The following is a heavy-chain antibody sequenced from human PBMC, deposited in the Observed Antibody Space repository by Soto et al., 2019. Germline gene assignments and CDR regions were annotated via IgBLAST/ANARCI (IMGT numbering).Heavy chain of an antibody. CDR3: ARWRSSGWHYYFDY. CDR2: IYHSGST. D-gene: IGHD6-19*01. J-gene: IGHJ4*02. CDR1: GYSISSGYY. Sequence: SETLSLTCAVSGYSISSGYYWGWIRQPPGKGLEWIGSIYHSGSTYYNPSLKSRVTISVDTSKSQFSLKLSSVTAADTAVYYCARWRSSGWHYYFDYWGQGTLVTVSS. V-gene: IGHV4-38-2*01.